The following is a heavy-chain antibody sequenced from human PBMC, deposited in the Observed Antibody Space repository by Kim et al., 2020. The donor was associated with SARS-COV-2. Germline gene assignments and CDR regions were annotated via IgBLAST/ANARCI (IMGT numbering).Heavy chain of an antibody. Sequence: GGSLRLSCAASGFTFSNYAMSWVRQAPGKGLEWVSAISGNGGSTNYADSVKGRFTISRDNSKNTLSLQMYSLRAEDTAIYYCAKVPCYGTSCYFHYYWD. V-gene: IGHV3-23*01. CDR2: ISGNGGST. J-gene: IGHJ6*03. D-gene: IGHD2-15*01. CDR3: AKVPCYGTSCYFHYYWD. CDR1: GFTFSNYA.